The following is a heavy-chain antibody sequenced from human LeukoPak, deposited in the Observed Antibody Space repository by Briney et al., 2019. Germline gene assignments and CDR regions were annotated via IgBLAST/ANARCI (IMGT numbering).Heavy chain of an antibody. J-gene: IGHJ3*02. D-gene: IGHD3-22*01. CDR3: ARVYYYDSSGWDAFDI. CDR2: INPSGGST. CDR1: GYTFTSYY. V-gene: IGHV1-46*01. Sequence: GASVTVSFKASGYTFTSYYMHWVRQAPGQGLGWIGIINPSGGSTSYAQKFQGRVTMTRDTSTSTVYMELSSLRSEDTAVYYCARVYYYDSSGWDAFDIWGQGTMVTVSS.